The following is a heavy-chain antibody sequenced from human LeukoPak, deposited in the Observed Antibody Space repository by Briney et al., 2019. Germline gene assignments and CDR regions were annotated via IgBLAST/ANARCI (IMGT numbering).Heavy chain of an antibody. CDR2: ISGSGSST. V-gene: IGHV3-23*01. CDR1: AFTFSSYA. CDR3: AKGPWVRVPFDY. Sequence: GGSLRLSCAASAFTFSSYAMSWVRQAPGKGLEWDSSISGSGSSTYYADSVKGGFTISRDNSKNTQYLQMSSLRAEDTAVYYCAKGPWVRVPFDYWGQGTLVTVSS. J-gene: IGHJ4*02. D-gene: IGHD3-10*01.